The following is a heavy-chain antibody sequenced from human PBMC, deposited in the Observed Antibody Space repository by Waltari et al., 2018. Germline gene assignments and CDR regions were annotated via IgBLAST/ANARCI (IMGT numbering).Heavy chain of an antibody. CDR2: IYTSGST. V-gene: IGHV4-61*02. J-gene: IGHJ4*02. CDR3: ARGGTYGSGLDY. D-gene: IGHD3-3*01. CDR1: GGSISSGSYY. Sequence: QVQLQESGPGLVKPSQTLSLTCTVSGGSISSGSYYSSWIRQPAGKGLEWIGRIYTSGSTNYNPSLKSRVTISVDTSKNQFSLKLSSVTAADTAVYYCARGGTYGSGLDYWGQGTLVTVSS.